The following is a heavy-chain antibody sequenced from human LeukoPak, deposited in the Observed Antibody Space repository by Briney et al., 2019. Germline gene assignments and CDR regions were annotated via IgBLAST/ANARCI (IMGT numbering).Heavy chain of an antibody. Sequence: ETLSLTCTVSGGSISSSSYYWGWIRQPPGKGLEWVSSISSSSSYIYYADSVKGRFTISRDNAKNSLYLQMNSLRAEDTAVYYCAKAASKRTDYGDYAFYYYMDVWGKGTTVTISS. J-gene: IGHJ6*03. CDR1: GGSISSSS. D-gene: IGHD4-17*01. CDR2: ISSSSSYI. V-gene: IGHV3-21*01. CDR3: AKAASKRTDYGDYAFYYYMDV.